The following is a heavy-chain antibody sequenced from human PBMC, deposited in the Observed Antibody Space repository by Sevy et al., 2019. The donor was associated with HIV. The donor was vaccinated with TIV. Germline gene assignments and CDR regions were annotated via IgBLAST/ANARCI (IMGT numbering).Heavy chain of an antibody. CDR3: AKELPDIVVVPAAIGGSSLDY. D-gene: IGHD2-2*01. V-gene: IGHV3-30*18. Sequence: GGSLRLSCAASGFTFSSYGMHWVRQAPGKGLEWVAVISYDGSNKYYADSVKGRFTISSDNSKNTLYLQMNSLRAEDTAVYYCAKELPDIVVVPAAIGGSSLDYWGQGTLVTVSS. CDR1: GFTFSSYG. J-gene: IGHJ4*02. CDR2: ISYDGSNK.